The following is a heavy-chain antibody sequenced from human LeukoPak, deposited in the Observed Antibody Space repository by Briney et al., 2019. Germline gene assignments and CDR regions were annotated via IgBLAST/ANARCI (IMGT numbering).Heavy chain of an antibody. D-gene: IGHD4-11*01. V-gene: IGHV3-23*01. J-gene: IGHJ4*02. CDR2: ISGSGGST. CDR3: AKGSATYTYLFDY. Sequence: GGSLRLSCAASGFTFSSYAMSWVRQSPGKGLEWVSVISGSGGSTYYADSVKGRFTISGDYSKNTLYLQMNSFRAEDTAVYYCAKGSATYTYLFDYWGQGTLVTVSS. CDR1: GFTFSSYA.